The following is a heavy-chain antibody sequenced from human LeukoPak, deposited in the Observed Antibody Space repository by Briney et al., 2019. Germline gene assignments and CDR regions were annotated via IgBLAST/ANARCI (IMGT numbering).Heavy chain of an antibody. CDR2: ISGSGGST. CDR1: GFTFSSYA. CDR3: AKHPTSYGSGSYGDY. V-gene: IGHV3-23*01. J-gene: IGHJ4*02. Sequence: GGSLRLSCAASGFTFSSYAMSWARQAPGKGLEWVSAISGSGGSTYYADSVKGRFTISRDNSKNTLYLQMNSLRAEDTAVYYCAKHPTSYGSGSYGDYWGQGTLVTVSS. D-gene: IGHD3-10*01.